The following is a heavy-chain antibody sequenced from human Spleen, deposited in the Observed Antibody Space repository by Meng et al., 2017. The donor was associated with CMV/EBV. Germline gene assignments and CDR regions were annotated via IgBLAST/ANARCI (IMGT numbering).Heavy chain of an antibody. Sequence: ASVKVSCKTSGYTFTGQYMHWVRQAPGQGLEWMGWINLYSGDTNYAQKFQGRVTMTRDTSISTAYMDLNRLRYDDTAVYYCAKGIPDDAFDIWGQGTVVTVSS. CDR1: GYTFTGQY. CDR3: AKGIPDDAFDI. V-gene: IGHV1-2*02. J-gene: IGHJ3*02. CDR2: INLYSGDT.